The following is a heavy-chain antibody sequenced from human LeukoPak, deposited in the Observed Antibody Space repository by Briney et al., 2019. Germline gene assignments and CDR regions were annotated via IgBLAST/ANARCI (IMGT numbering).Heavy chain of an antibody. CDR2: IIPIFGTA. CDR1: GYTFTSYY. J-gene: IGHJ6*03. V-gene: IGHV1-69*13. CDR3: ASTIAAPRAVEYYYMDV. D-gene: IGHD6-6*01. Sequence: ASVKVSCKASGYTFTSYYMHWVRQAPGQGLEWMGGIIPIFGTANYAQKFQGRVTITADESTSTAYMELSSLRSEDTAVYYCASTIAAPRAVEYYYMDVWGKGTTVTVSS.